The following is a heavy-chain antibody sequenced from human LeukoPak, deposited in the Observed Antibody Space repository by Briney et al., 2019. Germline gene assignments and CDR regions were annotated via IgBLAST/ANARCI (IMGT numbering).Heavy chain of an antibody. CDR2: ITGSSDYI. J-gene: IGHJ4*02. D-gene: IGHD3-10*01. CDR1: GFTFSRYS. V-gene: IGHV3-21*01. CDR3: AKFKGHYGDSEFYFDY. Sequence: GGSLRLSCAASGFTFSRYSVNWVRQAPGKGLEWVSCITGSSDYIFYADSVRGRFTISRDNAKNSLYLQMNSLRAEDTAVYYCAKFKGHYGDSEFYFDYWGQGTLVTVSS.